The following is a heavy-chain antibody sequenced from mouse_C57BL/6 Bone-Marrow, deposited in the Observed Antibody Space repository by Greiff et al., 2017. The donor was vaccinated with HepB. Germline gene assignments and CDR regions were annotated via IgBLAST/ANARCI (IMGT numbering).Heavy chain of an antibody. CDR2: IHPNSGST. D-gene: IGHD1-1*01. CDR1: GYTFTSYW. J-gene: IGHJ4*01. CDR3: ASYYYGSLYAMDY. V-gene: IGHV1-64*01. Sequence: QVQLQQPGAELVKPGASVKLSCKASGYTFTSYWMHWVKQRPGQGLEWIGTIHPNSGSTNYNEKFKSKATLTVDKSSSTAYMQLSSLTSEDSAVYYCASYYYGSLYAMDYWGQGTSVTVSS.